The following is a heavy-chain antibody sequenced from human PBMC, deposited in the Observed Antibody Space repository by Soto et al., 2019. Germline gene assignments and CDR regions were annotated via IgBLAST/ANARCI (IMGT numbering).Heavy chain of an antibody. J-gene: IGHJ4*02. D-gene: IGHD2-15*01. Sequence: QVQLVESGGGVVQPGGSLRLSCEASGFPFSSFGIHWVRQAPGKGLEWLAIIWNDGSNEYYADSVKGRFTISRDNSKNTVYLQLSNLRAEDTAVYFCARDQSDSGGYSDSWGQGNLVTVSS. V-gene: IGHV3-33*01. CDR3: ARDQSDSGGYSDS. CDR1: GFPFSSFG. CDR2: IWNDGSNE.